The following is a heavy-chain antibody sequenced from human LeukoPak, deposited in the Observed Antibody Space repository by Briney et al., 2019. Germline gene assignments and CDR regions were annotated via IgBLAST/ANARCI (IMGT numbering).Heavy chain of an antibody. CDR3: TKGXXXXXXXSGFDY. Sequence: GRSLRLSCAASGFTFEDYAMHWVRQAPGKGLEWVSGLTWDSSSLDYADSVKGRFTISRDNARKSLFLEMKSLRAEDTAFYYCTKGXXXXXXXSGFDYWGQGTLXXV. CDR1: GFTFEDYA. CDR2: LTWDSSSL. D-gene: IGHD2-15*01. V-gene: IGHV3-9*01. J-gene: IGHJ4*02.